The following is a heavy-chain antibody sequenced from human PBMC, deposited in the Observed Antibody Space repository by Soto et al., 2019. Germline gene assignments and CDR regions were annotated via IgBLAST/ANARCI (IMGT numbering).Heavy chain of an antibody. CDR2: INPNSGGT. D-gene: IGHD3-10*01. V-gene: IGHV1-2*04. Sequence: ASVKVSCKASGYTFIGYYIHWVRQAPGQGLEWMGWINPNSGGTNYAQRFQGWVTMTRDRSISTAYMELSRLKSDETAVYYCARVGGGLASLGYYGMDVWGQGTTLTV. J-gene: IGHJ6*02. CDR1: GYTFIGYY. CDR3: ARVGGGLASLGYYGMDV.